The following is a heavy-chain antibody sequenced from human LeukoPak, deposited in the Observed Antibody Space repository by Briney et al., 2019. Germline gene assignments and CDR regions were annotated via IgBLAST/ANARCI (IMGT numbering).Heavy chain of an antibody. Sequence: RASVKVSCTASGGTFSSYAISWVRQAPGQGLEWMGWINPNSGGTNYAQKFQGRVTMTRDTSISTAYMELSRLRSDDTAVYYCARAGAHYYDSSGYYKLYNWFDPWGQGTLVTVSS. CDR2: INPNSGGT. J-gene: IGHJ5*02. CDR1: GGTFSSYA. D-gene: IGHD3-22*01. V-gene: IGHV1-2*02. CDR3: ARAGAHYYDSSGYYKLYNWFDP.